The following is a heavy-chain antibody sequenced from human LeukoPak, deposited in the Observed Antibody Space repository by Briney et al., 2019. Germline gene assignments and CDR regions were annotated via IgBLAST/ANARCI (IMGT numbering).Heavy chain of an antibody. CDR1: GYTLTELS. J-gene: IGHJ3*02. D-gene: IGHD3-22*01. Sequence: APVKVSCKVSGYTLTELSMHWVRQAPGKGLEWMGGFDPEDGETIYAQKFQGRVTMTEDTSTDTAYMELSSLRSEDTAVYYCATTSTYYDSSGKRPGPFDIWGQGTMVTVSS. CDR2: FDPEDGET. CDR3: ATTSTYYDSSGKRPGPFDI. V-gene: IGHV1-24*01.